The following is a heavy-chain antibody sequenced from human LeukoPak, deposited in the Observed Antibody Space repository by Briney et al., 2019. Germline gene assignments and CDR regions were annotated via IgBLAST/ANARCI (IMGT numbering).Heavy chain of an antibody. V-gene: IGHV4-59*01. D-gene: IGHD6-13*01. CDR1: GGSISSYY. CDR3: ATMGGSSWYWFGY. J-gene: IGHJ5*01. Sequence: PSETLSLTCTVSGGSISSYYWRWIRQPPGKGLEWIGYIYYSGSTNYNPSLKSRVTISVDTSKNQFSLKLSSVTAADTAVYYCATMGGSSWYWFGYWGQGTLVTVSS. CDR2: IYYSGST.